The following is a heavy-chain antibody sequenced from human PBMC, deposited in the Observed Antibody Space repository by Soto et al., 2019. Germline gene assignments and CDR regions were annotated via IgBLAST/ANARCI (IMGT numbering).Heavy chain of an antibody. CDR3: AKKSCSSPGCPYGMDV. CDR1: GFNFNAYV. CDR2: ISFTGDSR. J-gene: IGHJ6*02. Sequence: EVQLLESGGGLVQPGGSLRLSCAASGFNFNAYVMNWVHQAPGKGLEWVSIISFTGDSRYYADSVKDRFTISRDNSQNTLYLQMNSLRAEDTAVYYCAKKSCSSPGCPYGMDVWGQGATVTVS. V-gene: IGHV3-23*01. D-gene: IGHD2-2*01.